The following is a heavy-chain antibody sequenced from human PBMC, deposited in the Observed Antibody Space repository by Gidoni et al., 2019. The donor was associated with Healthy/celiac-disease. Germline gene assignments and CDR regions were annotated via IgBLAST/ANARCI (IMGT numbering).Heavy chain of an antibody. CDR1: GFTLDGYA. CDR2: LSGNGGSI. D-gene: IGHD4-17*01. J-gene: IGHJ4*02. V-gene: IGHV3-9*01. CDR3: AKDRAGYGDYLFDY. Sequence: EVQLVESGGGLVQPGRSLRLSCAASGFTLDGYAMHGVRQTPGKGRVWVSGLSGNGGSIGYADSVKGRFTIARDNAKNSLYLQMNSLRAKATALYYCAKDRAGYGDYLFDYWGQGTLVTVSS.